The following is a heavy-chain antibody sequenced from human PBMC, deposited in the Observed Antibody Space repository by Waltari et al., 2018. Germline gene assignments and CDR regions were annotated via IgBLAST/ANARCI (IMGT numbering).Heavy chain of an antibody. Sequence: LQLQESGPGLVKPSETLSLTCTVSGGSISSSSYYWGWIRQPPGKGLEWVSVIYSGGSTYYADSVKGRFTISRDNSKNTLYLQMNSLRAEDTAVYYCARGWQQLGDFDYWGQGTLVTVSS. CDR3: ARGWQQLGDFDY. CDR2: IYSGGST. D-gene: IGHD6-13*01. J-gene: IGHJ4*02. CDR1: GGSISSSSYY. V-gene: IGHV3-53*01.